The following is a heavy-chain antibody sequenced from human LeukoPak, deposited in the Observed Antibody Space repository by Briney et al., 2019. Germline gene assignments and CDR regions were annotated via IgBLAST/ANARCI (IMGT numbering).Heavy chain of an antibody. Sequence: ASVKVSCKTSGYTFTPYGLSWVRQARGQGLEWMGWISGHNGNTNYAHKFQGRVSMTPDTPTRTAYMELKSLRSDDTAVYYCVLGDILTGYWAEYFPYWGQGTLVTVSS. CDR1: GYTFTPYG. D-gene: IGHD3-9*01. V-gene: IGHV1-18*01. CDR3: VLGDILTGYWAEYFPY. CDR2: ISGHNGNT. J-gene: IGHJ4*02.